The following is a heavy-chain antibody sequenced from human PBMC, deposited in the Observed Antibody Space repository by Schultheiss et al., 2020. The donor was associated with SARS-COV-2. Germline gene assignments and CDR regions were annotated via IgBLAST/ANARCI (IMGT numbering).Heavy chain of an antibody. CDR2: IWFDGNNK. J-gene: IGHJ4*02. D-gene: IGHD2/OR15-2a*01. Sequence: GGSLRLSCAASGFTFSSYGMHWVRQAPGKGLEWVALIWFDGNNKYYAVSVKGRFTISRDNSKNTVSLQMNSLGADDTAVYYCARGNSILLASHYWGQGTLVTVSS. CDR3: ARGNSILLASHY. V-gene: IGHV3-33*01. CDR1: GFTFSSYG.